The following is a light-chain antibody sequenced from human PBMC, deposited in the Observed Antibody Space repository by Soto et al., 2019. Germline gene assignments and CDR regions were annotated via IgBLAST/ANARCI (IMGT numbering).Light chain of an antibody. Sequence: ELVLTQSPGTLSLSPGERGTLSCRASQSVTSSRLAWYQQKPGQAPRLLIYDASTRATGIPDRFSAIGSGTDYTLTISRLEPEDIAVYYCQQYGASPNTFGQGTRLEIK. V-gene: IGKV3-20*01. CDR3: QQYGASPNT. CDR2: DAS. CDR1: QSVTSSR. J-gene: IGKJ5*01.